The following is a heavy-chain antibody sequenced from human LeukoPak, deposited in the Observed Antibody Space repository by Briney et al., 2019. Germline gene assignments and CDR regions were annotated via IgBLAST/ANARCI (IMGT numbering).Heavy chain of an antibody. D-gene: IGHD6-13*01. CDR1: AGSVSHYY. CDR3: ARVAAAGTGKFRHYYMDV. V-gene: IGHV4-59*02. CDR2: IHYSGST. Sequence: SETLSLTCTVSAGSVSHYYWNWIRQPPGKGLEWIGHIHYSGSTNYNPSLESRVTISLDTSKNQFSLKLSSVTAADTAVYYCARVAAAGTGKFRHYYMDVWGKGTTVTVSS. J-gene: IGHJ6*03.